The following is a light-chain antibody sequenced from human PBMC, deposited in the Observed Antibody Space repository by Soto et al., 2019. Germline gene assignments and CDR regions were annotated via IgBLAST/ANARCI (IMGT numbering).Light chain of an antibody. V-gene: IGLV1-40*01. CDR3: QSYDSSFVV. J-gene: IGLJ2*01. CDR1: SSNIGAGYD. CDR2: GNS. Sequence: QSVLTQPPSVSGAPGQRVTISCTGSSSNIGAGYDVHWYQQLPGTAPKLLIYGNSNRPSGVPDRFSGSKSGTSASLAITGLQAEDEADCYCQSYDSSFVVFGGGTKVTVL.